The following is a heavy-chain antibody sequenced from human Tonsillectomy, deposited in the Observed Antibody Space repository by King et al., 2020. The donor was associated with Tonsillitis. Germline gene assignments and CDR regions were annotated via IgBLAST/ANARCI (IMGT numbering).Heavy chain of an antibody. CDR2: ITSDGKKN. CDR3: ARELRRGVFPDY. V-gene: IGHV3-30*04. D-gene: IGHD2-21*01. CDR1: GITFNNYA. J-gene: IGHJ4*02. Sequence: VQLVESRGGVVQPGRSLRLSCTASGITFNNYAMYWVRQAPGKGLEWVAVITSDGKKNYYADSVKGRFTISRDISKNTLDLQMNSLRVEDTAMYYCARELRRGVFPDYWGQGTLVTVSS.